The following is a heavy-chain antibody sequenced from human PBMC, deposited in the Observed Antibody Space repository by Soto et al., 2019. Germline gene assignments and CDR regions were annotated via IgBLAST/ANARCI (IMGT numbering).Heavy chain of an antibody. CDR3: VRAGHVFDVHYYGMDL. V-gene: IGHV3-21*01. D-gene: IGHD3-10*01. J-gene: IGHJ6*02. CDR2: ISSSGTYI. Sequence: GGSLRLSCEASGFTFNDYSMDWVRQAPEKGLEWVSSISSSGTYIYYADSVKGRFAISRDNANNVMYLQMDTLRAEDTAVYYCVRAGHVFDVHYYGMDLWGPGTKVTVS. CDR1: GFTFNDYS.